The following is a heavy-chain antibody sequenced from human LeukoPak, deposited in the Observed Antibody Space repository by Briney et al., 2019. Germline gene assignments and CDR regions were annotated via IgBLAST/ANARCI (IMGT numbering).Heavy chain of an antibody. D-gene: IGHD3-22*01. J-gene: IGHJ4*02. CDR2: IGSKAYGGTT. V-gene: IGHV3-49*04. Sequence: GGSLRLSCTASGFTFGDYAMSWVRQAPGKGLEWVGFIGSKAYGGTTEYAASVKGRFTISRDDSKSIAYLQMNSLKTEDTAVYYCTRDGPDYYDSSGSDYWGQGTLVTVSS. CDR1: GFTFGDYA. CDR3: TRDGPDYYDSSGSDY.